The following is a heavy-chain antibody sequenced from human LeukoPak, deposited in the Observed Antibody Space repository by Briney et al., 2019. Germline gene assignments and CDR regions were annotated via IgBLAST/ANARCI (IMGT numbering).Heavy chain of an antibody. CDR2: IYYSGST. D-gene: IGHD1-26*01. Sequence: KPSETLSLTCTVSGGSISSYYWSWIRQPPGKGLEWIGYIYYSGSTNYNPSLKSRVTISVDTSKNQFSRKLSSVTAADTAVYFCARADSGSYGPVDYWGQGTLVTVSS. V-gene: IGHV4-59*01. CDR3: ARADSGSYGPVDY. CDR1: GGSISSYY. J-gene: IGHJ4*02.